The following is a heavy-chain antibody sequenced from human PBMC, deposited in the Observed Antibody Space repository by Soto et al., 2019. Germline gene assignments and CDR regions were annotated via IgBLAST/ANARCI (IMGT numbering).Heavy chain of an antibody. V-gene: IGHV1-18*01. J-gene: IGHJ5*02. CDR3: ARDEVPAANWLDR. Sequence: SVKVSCKASGYIFINYGITWVRQAPVQGLEWMGWISGYNGNTKYADKLQGRVTMTTDTSTTTAYMELRSLRSDDTAVYYCARDEVPAANWLDRWGQGTLVTVSS. CDR2: ISGYNGNT. D-gene: IGHD2-2*01. CDR1: GYIFINYG.